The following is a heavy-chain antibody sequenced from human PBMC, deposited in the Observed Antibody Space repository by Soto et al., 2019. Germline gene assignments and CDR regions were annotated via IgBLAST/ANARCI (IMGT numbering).Heavy chain of an antibody. Sequence: QLQLMQSGGEAKNPGASVKVSCEASGYSFSTYAISWLRQAPGQGLEWMGLITPKNGYTNDAQKFQGRLILTTDIPSSTAYMELTSLRYDDTAMYYCATSYDSGFDPWGQGTLVSVS. CDR3: ATSYDSGFDP. CDR1: GYSFSTYA. D-gene: IGHD3-3*01. CDR2: ITPKNGYT. J-gene: IGHJ5*02. V-gene: IGHV1-18*01.